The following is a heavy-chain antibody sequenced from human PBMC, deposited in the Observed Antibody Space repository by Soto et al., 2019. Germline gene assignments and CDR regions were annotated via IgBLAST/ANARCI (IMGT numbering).Heavy chain of an antibody. CDR1: NGSIGSYH. Sequence: TSEPLSLTCTVSNGSIGSYHWGWIRQSPGKGLEWIGSVSHSGITKYDPSLKGRVTISEDTSKNQISLSVDSVTAADTALYYCARGSARRGAAFDIWGRGTMVTVSS. CDR3: ARGSARRGAAFDI. J-gene: IGHJ3*02. CDR2: VSHSGIT. D-gene: IGHD1-26*01. V-gene: IGHV4-59*01.